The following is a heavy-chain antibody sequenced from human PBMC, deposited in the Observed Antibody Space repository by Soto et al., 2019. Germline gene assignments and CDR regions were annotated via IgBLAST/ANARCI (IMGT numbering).Heavy chain of an antibody. V-gene: IGHV4-28*01. D-gene: IGHD2-21*02. Sequence: PSETLSLTCAVSGYSISSSNWWGWIRQPPGKGLEWIGYIYYSGSTYYNPSLKSRVTMSVDTSKNQFSLKLSSVTAVDTAVYYCARNAGNGGNFHFDYWGQRTLVTFSS. CDR1: GYSISSSNW. CDR3: ARNAGNGGNFHFDY. CDR2: IYYSGST. J-gene: IGHJ4*02.